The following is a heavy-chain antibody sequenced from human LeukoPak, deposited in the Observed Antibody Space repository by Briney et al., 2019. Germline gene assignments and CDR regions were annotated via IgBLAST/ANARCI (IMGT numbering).Heavy chain of an antibody. D-gene: IGHD6-13*01. CDR1: GFTFSSYA. CDR2: ISGSGGST. V-gene: IGHV3-23*01. J-gene: IGHJ5*02. CDR3: AQGGIAAAGTFRFDP. Sequence: GGSLRLSCAASGFTFSSYAMGWVRQAPGKGLEWVSAISGSGGSTYYADSVKGRFTISRDNSKNTLYLQMNSLRAEDTAVYYCAQGGIAAAGTFRFDPWGQGTLVTVSS.